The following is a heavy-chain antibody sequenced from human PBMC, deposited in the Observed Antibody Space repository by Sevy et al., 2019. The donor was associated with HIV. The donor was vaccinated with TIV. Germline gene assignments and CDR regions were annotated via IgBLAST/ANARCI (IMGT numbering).Heavy chain of an antibody. CDR3: ARLGGLRFFDWSSLNYFDY. Sequence: SETLSLTCSVSGGSISSSTYYWDWIRQPPGRGLEWIGSVYFTGSTYYNPSLKSRVTISVDTSKNEFSLKVNSVTAADTAVYYCARLGGLRFFDWSSLNYFDYWGQGTLVTVSS. CDR2: VYFTGST. D-gene: IGHD3-9*01. V-gene: IGHV4-39*01. J-gene: IGHJ4*02. CDR1: GGSISSSTYY.